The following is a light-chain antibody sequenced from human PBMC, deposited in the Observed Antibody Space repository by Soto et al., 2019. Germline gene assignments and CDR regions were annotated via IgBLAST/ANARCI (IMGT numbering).Light chain of an antibody. CDR1: QSITTN. CDR3: QQYLDWPLT. Sequence: EIVMTQSPGTLSVSPGEGVTLSCRASQSITTNLAWYQQKPGQTPRLLIYGVSTRASGIPGRFSGSGPGTDFTLTISSLQSEDSAVYYCQQYLDWPLTFGGGTKVEI. CDR2: GVS. V-gene: IGKV3-15*01. J-gene: IGKJ4*01.